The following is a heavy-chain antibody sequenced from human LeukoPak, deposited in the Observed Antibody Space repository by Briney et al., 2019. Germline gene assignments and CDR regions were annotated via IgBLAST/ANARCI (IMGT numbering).Heavy chain of an antibody. J-gene: IGHJ4*02. D-gene: IGHD2-2*01. Sequence: GGSLRLSCAASGFTFSSYEMNWVRQAPGKGLEWVSYISSSGSTIYYADSVKGRFTISRDSAKNSLYLQMNSLRAEDTAVYYYARGSSRVNYWGQGTLVTVSS. CDR3: ARGSSRVNY. CDR1: GFTFSSYE. V-gene: IGHV3-48*03. CDR2: ISSSGSTI.